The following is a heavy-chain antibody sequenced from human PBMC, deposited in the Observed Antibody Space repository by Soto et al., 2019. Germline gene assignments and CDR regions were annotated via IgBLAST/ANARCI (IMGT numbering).Heavy chain of an antibody. CDR2: IYNNGNT. Sequence: SETLSLTCNVSGGSVGSVKYFWSWIRQPPGKGLEWIAYIYNNGNTNYNPSLKSRATISVDTSKNQCSLKLTSVTAADSAVYYCARILAAAGTMFYYYYGMDVWGQGTTVTVSS. CDR1: GGSVGSVKYF. D-gene: IGHD6-13*01. CDR3: ARILAAAGTMFYYYYGMDV. J-gene: IGHJ6*02. V-gene: IGHV4-61*01.